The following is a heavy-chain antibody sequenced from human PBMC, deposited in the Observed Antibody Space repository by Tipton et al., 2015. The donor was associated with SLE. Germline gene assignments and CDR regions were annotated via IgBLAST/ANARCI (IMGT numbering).Heavy chain of an antibody. CDR3: ASLRGELTPFDY. J-gene: IGHJ4*02. V-gene: IGHV3-74*01. CDR1: GFPFSSYW. CDR2: IKSDGSTS. Sequence: SLRLSCAASGFPFSSYWMQWVRQPPGKGLVWVSGIKSDGSTSNYADPVKGRFTISRDNSKNTLYLQMNSLRDEDSAIYYCASLRGELTPFDYWGQGALVTVSS. D-gene: IGHD1-7*01.